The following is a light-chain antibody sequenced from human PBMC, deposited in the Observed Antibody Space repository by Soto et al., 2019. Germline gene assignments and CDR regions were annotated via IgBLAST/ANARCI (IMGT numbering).Light chain of an antibody. CDR2: GAS. CDR1: QDINNY. Sequence: DIQMTQSPSSLSASVGDRVTITCQASQDINNYLNWYQQKPGKAPKLLIYGASNLETGVPSRFSGSGYGTNFTFTITSLQPEDFATYYCQQYYRLAQCTFGGGTKVEIE. CDR3: QQYYRLAQCT. V-gene: IGKV1-33*01. J-gene: IGKJ4*01.